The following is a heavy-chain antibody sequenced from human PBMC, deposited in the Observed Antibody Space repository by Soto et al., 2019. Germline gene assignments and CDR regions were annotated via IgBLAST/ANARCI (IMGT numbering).Heavy chain of an antibody. D-gene: IGHD1-26*01. V-gene: IGHV1-58*01. J-gene: IGHJ3*02. CDR2: IVVGSGNT. CDR1: GFTFTSSA. CDR3: VAAYGIVGATTDAFDI. Sequence: ASVKVSCKASGFTFTSSAVQWVRQARGQRLEWIGWIVVGSGNTNYAQKFQERVTITRDMSTSTAYMELSSLRSEDTAVYYCVAAYGIVGATTDAFDIWGQGTMVTVSS.